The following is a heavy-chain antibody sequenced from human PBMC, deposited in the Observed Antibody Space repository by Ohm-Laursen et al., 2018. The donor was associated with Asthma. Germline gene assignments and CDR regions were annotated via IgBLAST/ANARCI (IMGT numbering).Heavy chain of an antibody. CDR1: GGSISSYY. Sequence: SDTLSLTCTVSGGSISSYYWSWIRQPPGKGLEWIGYIYYSGSTNYNPSLKNRVTISVDTSKNQFSLKLSSVTAADTAVYYCAREDYGGNSFDYWGQGTLVTVSS. CDR3: AREDYGGNSFDY. D-gene: IGHD4-23*01. V-gene: IGHV4-59*01. CDR2: IYYSGST. J-gene: IGHJ4*02.